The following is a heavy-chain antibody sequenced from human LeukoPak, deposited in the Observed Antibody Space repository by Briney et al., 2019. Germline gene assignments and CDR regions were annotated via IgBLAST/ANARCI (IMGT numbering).Heavy chain of an antibody. CDR2: ISYDGSNK. CDR1: GFTFSSYG. CDR3: AKDLMADWPTLYYYYYGMDI. D-gene: IGHD2-8*01. V-gene: IGHV3-30*18. Sequence: GGSLRLSCAASGFTFSSYGMPWVRQAPGKGLEWVAVISYDGSNKYYADSVKGRFTISRDNSKNTLYLQMNSLRAEDTAVYYCAKDLMADWPTLYYYYYGMDIWGQGTTVTVSS. J-gene: IGHJ6*02.